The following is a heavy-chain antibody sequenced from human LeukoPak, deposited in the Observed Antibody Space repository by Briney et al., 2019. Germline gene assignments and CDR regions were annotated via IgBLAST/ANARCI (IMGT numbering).Heavy chain of an antibody. V-gene: IGHV4-39*01. CDR3: ARQYYDNTGYYYFDY. CDR1: GGSITGSSYS. CDR2: MYYSGST. J-gene: IGHJ4*02. Sequence: PSETLSFTCTVSGGSITGSSYSWGWIRQPPGKGLEWIGSMYYSGSTYYNPSLKSRLTISVDTSKNQFSLKLTSVTAADTAVYYCARQYYDNTGYYYFDYWGQGTLVTVSS. D-gene: IGHD3-22*01.